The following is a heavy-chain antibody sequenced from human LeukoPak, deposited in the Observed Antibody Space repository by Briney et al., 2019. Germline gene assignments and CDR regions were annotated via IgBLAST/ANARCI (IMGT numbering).Heavy chain of an antibody. CDR2: IYPGDSDT. CDR3: ARYTDLYYFDY. D-gene: IGHD1-1*01. Sequence: GESLEISCKGSGYSFAIYWIGWVRQMPGKGLEWMGIIYPGDSDTRYSPSFQGQVAISADKSISTAYLQWSSLKASDTAMYYCARYTDLYYFDYWGQGTLVTVSS. J-gene: IGHJ4*02. V-gene: IGHV5-51*01. CDR1: GYSFAIYW.